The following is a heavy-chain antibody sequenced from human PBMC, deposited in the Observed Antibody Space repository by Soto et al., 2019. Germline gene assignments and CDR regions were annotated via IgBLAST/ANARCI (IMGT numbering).Heavy chain of an antibody. CDR2: TSFDGGKK. D-gene: IGHD6-19*01. CDR3: AKDTDDIAVAGLVQYMDV. Sequence: QVQLQESGGGVVQPGRSLRLSCAASGFTFDIYGMHWVRQAPGKGLEWVAVTSFDGGKKYYGDSVKGRFTISRDNSKNTLYLQMNSLRVEDTAVYYCAKDTDDIAVAGLVQYMDVWGKGTTVIVSS. J-gene: IGHJ6*03. CDR1: GFTFDIYG. V-gene: IGHV3-30*18.